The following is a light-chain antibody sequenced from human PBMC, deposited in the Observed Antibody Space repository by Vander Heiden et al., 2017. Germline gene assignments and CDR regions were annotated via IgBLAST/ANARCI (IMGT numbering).Light chain of an antibody. CDR2: SAS. J-gene: IGKJ1*01. CDR1: QSVSNN. V-gene: IGKV3-15*01. Sequence: EIVMTHSPATLSVSPGERATLSCRASQSVSNNLAWYQQKPGQAPRLLIYSASTRASGIPARFSGSGSGTEFTLTISSLQSEDFAVYHCQQYYKWPRTFGQGTKVEIK. CDR3: QQYYKWPRT.